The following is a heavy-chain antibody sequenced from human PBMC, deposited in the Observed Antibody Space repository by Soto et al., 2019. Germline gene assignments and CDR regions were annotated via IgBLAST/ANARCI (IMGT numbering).Heavy chain of an antibody. V-gene: IGHV3-23*04. CDR1: GFTIRNYA. Sequence: EVQVVESGGDLVQTGGSLRLSCAASGFTIRNYAMSWVRQAPGKALEWVSGISGGSDRTYYADSVKGRFTIFKDNSKNTLYLQMSSLRVEDTAVYHCEGSWTWGQGTMVTVSS. CDR3: EGSWT. J-gene: IGHJ3*01. D-gene: IGHD5-12*01. CDR2: ISGGSDRT.